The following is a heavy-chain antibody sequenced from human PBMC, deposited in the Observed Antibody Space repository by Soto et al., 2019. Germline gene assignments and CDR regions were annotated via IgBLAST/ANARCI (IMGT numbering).Heavy chain of an antibody. V-gene: IGHV4-30-2*01. Sequence: SETLSLTCAVSGGSISSGGYSWSWIRQPPGKGLEWIGYIYHSWSTYYKPSLKSRVTISVDRSKNQFYLKLSSVTAADKAVQYWAGENSYTKIDYGGQGTLFTVS. D-gene: IGHD2-2*02. CDR2: IYHSWST. CDR3: AGENSYTKIDY. J-gene: IGHJ4*02. CDR1: GGSISSGGYS.